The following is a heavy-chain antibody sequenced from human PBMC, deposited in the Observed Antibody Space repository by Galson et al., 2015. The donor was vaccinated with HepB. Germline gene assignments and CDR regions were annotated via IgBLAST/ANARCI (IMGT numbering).Heavy chain of an antibody. J-gene: IGHJ4*02. CDR2: ISAYNGNT. Sequence: SVKVSCKASGYTFTSYGISWVRQAPGQGLEWMGWISAYNGNTNYAQKLQGRVTMTTDTSTSTAYMELRSLRSDDTAVYYCARRGDYVWGGYRSTPFDYWGQGTLVTVSS. CDR1: GYTFTSYG. V-gene: IGHV1-18*01. D-gene: IGHD3-16*02. CDR3: ARRGDYVWGGYRSTPFDY.